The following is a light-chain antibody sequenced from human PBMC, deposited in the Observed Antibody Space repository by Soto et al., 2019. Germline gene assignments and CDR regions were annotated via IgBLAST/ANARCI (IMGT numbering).Light chain of an antibody. J-gene: IGKJ2*01. CDR2: DAS. V-gene: IGKV3-11*01. CDR3: QQRSNWPT. Sequence: EIVLTQSPATLSLSPGERVTLSCRASQSVSTYLAWYQQKPGQAPRLLIYDASNRATGIPARFSGSGSGPDFTLSSSSVEPEDFAVYYCQQRSNWPTFGQGTKLEIK. CDR1: QSVSTY.